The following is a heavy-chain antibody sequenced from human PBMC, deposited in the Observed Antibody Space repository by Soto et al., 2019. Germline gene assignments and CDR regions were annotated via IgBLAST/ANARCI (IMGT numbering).Heavy chain of an antibody. CDR2: IYSGGST. CDR1: GGFVNSDTHS. CDR3: ARFLRYCSATNCSTRADV. Sequence: SETLSLTCTVSGGFVNSDTHSWSWIRQTPGKRLEWIGFIYSGGSTKNPSLRSRVTMSVDTSKNQFSLKLRSVIVADTAVYHCARFLRYCSATNCSTRADVWGQGITVTVSS. V-gene: IGHV4-61*01. J-gene: IGHJ6*02. D-gene: IGHD2-15*01.